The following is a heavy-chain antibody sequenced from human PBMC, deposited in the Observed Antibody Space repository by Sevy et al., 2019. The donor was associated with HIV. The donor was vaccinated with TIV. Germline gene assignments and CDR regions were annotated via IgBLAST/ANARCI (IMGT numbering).Heavy chain of an antibody. Sequence: GGSLRLSCAASGFTFNSYWMSWVRQAPGKGLEWVGNIKQDGSEKYYVDSVKGRFTISRDNSQNSLFLQMNTLRAEDTAVYYCAREGSPYDTYYYYYGMDVWGQGTTVTVSS. D-gene: IGHD5-12*01. J-gene: IGHJ6*02. CDR2: IKQDGSEK. CDR3: AREGSPYDTYYYYYGMDV. V-gene: IGHV3-7*01. CDR1: GFTFNSYW.